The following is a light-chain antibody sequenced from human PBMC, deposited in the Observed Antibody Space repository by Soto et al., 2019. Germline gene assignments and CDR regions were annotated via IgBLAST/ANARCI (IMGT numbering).Light chain of an antibody. Sequence: EIVMTQSPATLSVSPGERATLSCRASQSVSSNLAWYQQKPGQAPRLLIYAASTTTTGIPARFSGSGSGTEFTLTISSMQSEDFAVYYCQQYHKWPPYTFGQGTKLEIK. CDR3: QQYHKWPPYT. CDR1: QSVSSN. J-gene: IGKJ2*01. CDR2: AAS. V-gene: IGKV3-15*01.